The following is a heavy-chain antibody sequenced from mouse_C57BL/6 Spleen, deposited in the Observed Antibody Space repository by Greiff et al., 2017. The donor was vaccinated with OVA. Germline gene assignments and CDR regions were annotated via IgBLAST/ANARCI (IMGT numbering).Heavy chain of an antibody. CDR1: GYTFTSYW. Sequence: QVQLQQPGAELVKPGASVKLSCKASGYTFTSYWMHWVKQRPGQGLEWIGMIHPNSGSTNYNEKFKSKATLTVDTSSSTAYMQLSSLTSEDSAVYYCARETAQALYAMDYWGQGTSVTVSS. CDR2: IHPNSGST. CDR3: ARETAQALYAMDY. D-gene: IGHD3-2*02. V-gene: IGHV1-64*01. J-gene: IGHJ4*01.